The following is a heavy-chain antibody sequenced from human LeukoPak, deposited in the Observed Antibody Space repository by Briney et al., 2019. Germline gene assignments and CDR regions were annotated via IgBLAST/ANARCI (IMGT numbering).Heavy chain of an antibody. D-gene: IGHD5-12*01. CDR3: ASHIAQGFDY. CDR1: GFTFSSYS. V-gene: IGHV3-21*01. Sequence: GGSLRLSCAASGFTFSSYSMNWVRQAPGKGLEWVSSISSSSSYIYYADSVKGRFTISRDNAKNSLYLQMNSLRAEDTAVYHCASHIAQGFDYWGQGTLVTVSS. CDR2: ISSSSSYI. J-gene: IGHJ4*02.